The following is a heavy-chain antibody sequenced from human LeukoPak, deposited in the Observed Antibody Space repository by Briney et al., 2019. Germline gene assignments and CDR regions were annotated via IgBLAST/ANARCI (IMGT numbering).Heavy chain of an antibody. Sequence: PGGSLRLSCAGSGFTLSSAWMTWVRQAPGKGREWVGLSKSKTDDGTTDYAAPVKGRFTISRDDSKNTLYLQMNSLKTEDTAVYYCAKYCISADCYANWFGPWGQGTLVTVSS. V-gene: IGHV3-15*01. CDR3: AKYCISADCYANWFGP. J-gene: IGHJ5*02. CDR2: SKSKTDDGTT. CDR1: GFTLSSAW. D-gene: IGHD2-2*01.